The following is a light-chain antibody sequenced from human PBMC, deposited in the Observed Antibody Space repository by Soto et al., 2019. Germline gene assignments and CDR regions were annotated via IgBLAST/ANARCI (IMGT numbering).Light chain of an antibody. CDR1: QSVTDNY. CDR2: DAS. V-gene: IGKV3-11*01. CDR3: QQRSNWPPT. J-gene: IGKJ5*01. Sequence: EIVLTQYPATLSLSPGERATLSCRASQSVTDNYLAWYQQKPGQAPRLLIYDASYRAAGIPARFSGSGSGTDFTLTVSSLEAEDFALYYCQQRSNWPPTFGQGTRLEIK.